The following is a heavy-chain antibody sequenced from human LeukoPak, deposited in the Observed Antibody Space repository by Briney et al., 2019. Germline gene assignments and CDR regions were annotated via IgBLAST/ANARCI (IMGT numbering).Heavy chain of an antibody. CDR2: ISGSGGST. J-gene: IGHJ5*02. CDR1: GFTFRSYA. D-gene: IGHD6-13*01. V-gene: IGHV3-23*01. Sequence: EVSVRLSCTASGFTFRSYAMSWVRQAPGKGLEWVSAISGSGGSTYYADSVKGRFTISRDNSKNTLYLQMNSLRAEDTAVYYCAKGPSSIAAAGNRWGQGTLVTVSS. CDR3: AKGPSSIAAAGNR.